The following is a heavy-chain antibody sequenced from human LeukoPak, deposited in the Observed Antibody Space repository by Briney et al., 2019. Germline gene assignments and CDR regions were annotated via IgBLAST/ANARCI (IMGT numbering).Heavy chain of an antibody. CDR2: ISSNGGST. J-gene: IGHJ4*02. CDR1: GFTFSSYA. CDR3: VKEDGYAFDY. D-gene: IGHD5-24*01. Sequence: PGGSLRLSCSASGFTFSSYATHWVRQAPGKGLEYVSAISSNGGSTYYADSVKGRFTISRDNSKNTLYLQMSSLRAEDAAVYYCVKEDGYAFDYWGQGTLVTVSS. V-gene: IGHV3-64D*06.